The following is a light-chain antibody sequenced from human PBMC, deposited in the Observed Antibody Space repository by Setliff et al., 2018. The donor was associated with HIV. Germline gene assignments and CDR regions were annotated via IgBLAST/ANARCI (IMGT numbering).Light chain of an antibody. CDR2: EVR. V-gene: IGLV2-14*02. J-gene: IGLJ1*01. CDR1: SSDIGKFNF. Sequence: QSVLTQPASVSGSPGQSITISCTGTSSDIGKFNFVSWYQQYAGKAPKLIIYEVRKRPSGVSDRFSGSKSGNAASLTISGLQTEDEADYFCSSYTSSSPLYVFGTGTKVTV. CDR3: SSYTSSSPLYV.